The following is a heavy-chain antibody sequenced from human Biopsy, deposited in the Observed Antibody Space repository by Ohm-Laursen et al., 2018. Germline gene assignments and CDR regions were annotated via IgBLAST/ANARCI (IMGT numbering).Heavy chain of an antibody. J-gene: IGHJ6*02. V-gene: IGHV2-70*11. CDR1: GFSLSARGMC. D-gene: IGHD6-13*01. Sequence: TQTLTLTCSFSGFSLSARGMCVSWIRQAPGKALEWLARVDWDDYKDYSASLQTKLSISKDTSNDQVVLTVNNVDPEDTATYYCARTPILIVSAGLVYRHRRHLQGMDVWGQGIAVTVS. CDR2: VDWDDYK. CDR3: ARTPILIVSAGLVYRHRRHLQGMDV.